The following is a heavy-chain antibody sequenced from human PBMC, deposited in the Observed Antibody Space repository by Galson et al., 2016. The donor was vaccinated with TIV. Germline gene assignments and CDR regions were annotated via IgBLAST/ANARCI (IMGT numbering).Heavy chain of an antibody. Sequence: ETLSLTCSVSGGSINPYYWGWIRQPPGKGLEWIANMYYSGSTNYNPSLKSRVTISLDTSKNQVSLKLNSVTAADTAVYYCVRKSYDCNSVGYYFDYWGQGALVTVSS. D-gene: IGHD2-15*01. CDR2: MYYSGST. J-gene: IGHJ4*02. V-gene: IGHV4-59*01. CDR3: VRKSYDCNSVGYYFDY. CDR1: GGSINPYY.